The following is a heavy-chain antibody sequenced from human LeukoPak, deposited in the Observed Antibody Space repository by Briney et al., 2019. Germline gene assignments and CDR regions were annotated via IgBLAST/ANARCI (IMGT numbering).Heavy chain of an antibody. Sequence: GGSLRLSCAASGFYFSSYAMNWVRQAPGKGLEWVSSITGNDGSTYYVDSVKGRFTISRDNSKKTLYLQMNTLRADDTALYFCARSNIVVVAAAADVWGQGTMVSVSS. D-gene: IGHD2-15*01. CDR3: ARSNIVVVAAAADV. V-gene: IGHV3-23*01. J-gene: IGHJ3*01. CDR2: ITGNDGST. CDR1: GFYFSSYA.